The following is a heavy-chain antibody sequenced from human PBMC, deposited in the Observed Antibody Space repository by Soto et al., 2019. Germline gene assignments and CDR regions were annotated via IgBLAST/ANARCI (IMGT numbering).Heavy chain of an antibody. CDR3: AKEGGLSGSYYISSSYYFDY. CDR2: ISYDGSNK. Sequence: PGGSLRLSCAASGFTFSSYGMHWVRQAPGKGLEWVAVISYDGSNKYYADSVKGRFTISRDNSKNTLYLQMNSLRAEDTAVYYCAKEGGLSGSYYISSSYYFDYWGQGTLVTVS. V-gene: IGHV3-30*18. CDR1: GFTFSSYG. D-gene: IGHD1-26*01. J-gene: IGHJ4*02.